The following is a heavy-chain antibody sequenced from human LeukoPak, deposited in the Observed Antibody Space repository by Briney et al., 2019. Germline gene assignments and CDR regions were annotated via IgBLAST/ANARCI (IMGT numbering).Heavy chain of an antibody. V-gene: IGHV1-18*04. Sequence: ASVKVSCKASGYTFTSYGISWVRQAPGHGLEWMGWISAYNGNTNYAQKLQGRVTMTTDTSTSTAYMELRSLRSDDTAVYYCERDHVAAPGTHFDYWGQGTLVTVSS. CDR2: ISAYNGNT. D-gene: IGHD6-13*01. CDR3: ERDHVAAPGTHFDY. J-gene: IGHJ4*02. CDR1: GYTFTSYG.